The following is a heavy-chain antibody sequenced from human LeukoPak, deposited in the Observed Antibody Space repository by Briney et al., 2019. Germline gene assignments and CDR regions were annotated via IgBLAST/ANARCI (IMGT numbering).Heavy chain of an antibody. Sequence: GGSLRLSCAASGFSFSSYGIHWARQAPGKGLEWLAFIRYDGGNKYYADSVKGRFTISRDNSKNTLYLQMNSLRAEDTAVYSCARGYGGDSASYYYYYMDVWGKGTTVTVSS. V-gene: IGHV3-30*02. D-gene: IGHD4-23*01. CDR2: IRYDGGNK. CDR3: ARGYGGDSASYYYYYMDV. J-gene: IGHJ6*03. CDR1: GFSFSSYG.